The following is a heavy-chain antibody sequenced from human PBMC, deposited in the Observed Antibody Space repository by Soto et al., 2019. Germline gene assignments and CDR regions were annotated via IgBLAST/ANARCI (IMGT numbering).Heavy chain of an antibody. J-gene: IGHJ4*02. V-gene: IGHV6-1*01. D-gene: IGHD3-3*01. CDR1: GDSVSSNSAA. CDR2: TYYRSKWYN. Sequence: QVQLQQSGPGLVKPSQTLSLTCAISGDSVSSNSAAWNLIRQSPSRGLEWLGRTYYRSKWYNDYAVSVNSRITITPDTSKNQLSLQLISVTPEDTAVYYCARSPSVSSNYDFWTEHFDYWGQGTLVTVSS. CDR3: ARSPSVSSNYDFWTEHFDY.